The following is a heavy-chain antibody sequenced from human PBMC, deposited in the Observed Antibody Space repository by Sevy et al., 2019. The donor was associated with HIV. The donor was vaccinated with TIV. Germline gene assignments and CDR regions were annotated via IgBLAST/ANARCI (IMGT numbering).Heavy chain of an antibody. CDR2: ISFNATNK. D-gene: IGHD1-1*01. CDR1: GFTFNRYS. J-gene: IGHJ1*01. Sequence: GGSLRLSCAASGFTFNRYSMHWVRQAPGKGLEWVATISFNATNKHYPDSVKGRFTISRDNSQNSLFLQMDSLRTEDTAVYYCALERLSSDVAEYFQNWGQGTLVTVSS. V-gene: IGHV3-30-3*01. CDR3: ALERLSSDVAEYFQN.